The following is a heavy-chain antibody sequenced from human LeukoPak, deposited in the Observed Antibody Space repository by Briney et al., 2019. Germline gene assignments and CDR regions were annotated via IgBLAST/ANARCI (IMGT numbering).Heavy chain of an antibody. Sequence: SETLSLTCTVSGGSISSYYWSWIRQPPGKGLEWIGYIYSSGSTNYNPSLKSRITISVDTSKNQFSLKLSSVTAADTAVYYCARFAYCGGHCWYHDYWGQGSLVTVSS. V-gene: IGHV4-59*01. D-gene: IGHD2-21*02. CDR2: IYSSGST. CDR1: GGSISSYY. CDR3: ARFAYCGGHCWYHDY. J-gene: IGHJ4*02.